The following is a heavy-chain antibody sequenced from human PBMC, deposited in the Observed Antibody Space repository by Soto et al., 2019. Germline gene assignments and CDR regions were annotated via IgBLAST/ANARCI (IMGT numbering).Heavy chain of an antibody. CDR2: ISAYNGNT. Sequence: QVQLVQSGAEVKKPGASVKVSCKASGYTFTSYGISWVRQAPGQGLEWMGWISAYNGNTNYAQKLQCRGTMTTDTSTSTAYMELRSLRSDDTAVYYCETEYCSGSRFDYWGQGTLVTVSS. J-gene: IGHJ4*02. D-gene: IGHD3-10*01. CDR3: ETEYCSGSRFDY. CDR1: GYTFTSYG. V-gene: IGHV1-18*01.